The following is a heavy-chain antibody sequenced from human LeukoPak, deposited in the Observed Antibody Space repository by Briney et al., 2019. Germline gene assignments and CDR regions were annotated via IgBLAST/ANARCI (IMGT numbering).Heavy chain of an antibody. CDR3: ASPPPGSGFRDY. CDR1: GYTFTSYD. CDR2: MDPNSGNT. Sequence: ASVKVSCKASGYTFTSYDINWVRQATGQGLEWMGWMDPNSGNTGYAQKFQGRVTMTRNTSISTAYMELSSLRSEDTAVYYCASPPPGSGFRDYWGQGTLVTVSS. D-gene: IGHD3-10*01. V-gene: IGHV1-8*01. J-gene: IGHJ4*02.